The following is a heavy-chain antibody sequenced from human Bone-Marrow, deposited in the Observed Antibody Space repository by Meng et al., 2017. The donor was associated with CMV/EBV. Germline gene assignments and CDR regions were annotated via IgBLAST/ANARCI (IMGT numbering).Heavy chain of an antibody. D-gene: IGHD3-10*01. CDR2: ISGRGNAM. V-gene: IGHV3-11*04. Sequence: GGSLRLSCAASGFTFSVYYMGWMRQAPGKGLEWVSYISGRGNAMYYVDSMKGRLTISRDNAKNALYLQMNSLRVEDTAVYYCARTLQYGSGSYYNSRYYFDYWGQGTLVTVSS. CDR3: ARTLQYGSGSYYNSRYYFDY. J-gene: IGHJ4*02. CDR1: GFTFSVYY.